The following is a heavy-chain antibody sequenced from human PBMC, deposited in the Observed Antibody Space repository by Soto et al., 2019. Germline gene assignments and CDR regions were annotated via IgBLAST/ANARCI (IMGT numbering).Heavy chain of an antibody. Sequence: QVQLVQSGAEVKKPGSSVKVSCKVSGGTFSNYAISWVRQAPGQGLEWMGGIIPIFGRTTYAQTFQGRVALTADESTSTAYMELTMRTSEDTAVYCCAGLSLGYCIASSCPPEYWGLGTLVTVAS. J-gene: IGHJ4*02. D-gene: IGHD2-15*01. CDR1: GGTFSNYA. CDR3: AGLSLGYCIASSCPPEY. CDR2: IIPIFGRT. V-gene: IGHV1-69*12.